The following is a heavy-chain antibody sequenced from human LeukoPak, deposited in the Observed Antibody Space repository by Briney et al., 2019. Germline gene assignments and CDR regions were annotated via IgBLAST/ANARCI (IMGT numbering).Heavy chain of an antibody. D-gene: IGHD1-26*01. CDR1: GFTFSSYW. Sequence: GGSLRLSCAAAGFTFSSYWMSCVRQAPGKGLEWGANIQQDGSEKYYVDSVKGRFTISRDNTKNSLNLQMNSLRDEDTAEYSCARGGIFRMYDEDAFDIWGQGTMVSVS. CDR3: ARGGIFRMYDEDAFDI. J-gene: IGHJ3*02. V-gene: IGHV3-7*01. CDR2: IQQDGSEK.